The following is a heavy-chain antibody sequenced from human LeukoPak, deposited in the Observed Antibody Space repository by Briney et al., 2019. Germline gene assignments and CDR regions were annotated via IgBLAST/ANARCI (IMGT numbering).Heavy chain of an antibody. V-gene: IGHV3-7*01. D-gene: IGHD6-19*01. CDR2: IKEDGRDK. Sequence: GGSLRLSCAASGFTFSSYWMSWVRQAPGKGLEWVANIKEDGRDKYYVDSVKGRFTISRDNAKNSLYLQMNSLRSEHTAVYYCARASAVAGTRDYWGQGTLVTVSS. CDR3: ARASAVAGTRDY. J-gene: IGHJ4*02. CDR1: GFTFSSYW.